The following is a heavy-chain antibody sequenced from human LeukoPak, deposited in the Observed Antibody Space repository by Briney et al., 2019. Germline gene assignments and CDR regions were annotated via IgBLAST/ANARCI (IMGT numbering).Heavy chain of an antibody. J-gene: IGHJ6*02. Sequence: QSGGSLRLSCAASGFTFSSYGMHWVRQAPGKGLEWVAVIWYDGSNKYYADSVKGRFTISRDNSKNTLYLQMNSLRAEDTAVHYCARRYYYGSADYYGMDVWGQGTTVTVSS. CDR1: GFTFSSYG. V-gene: IGHV3-33*01. CDR3: ARRYYYGSADYYGMDV. CDR2: IWYDGSNK. D-gene: IGHD3-10*01.